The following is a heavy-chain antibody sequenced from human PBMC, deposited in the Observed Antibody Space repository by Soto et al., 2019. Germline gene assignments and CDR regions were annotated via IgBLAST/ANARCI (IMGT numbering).Heavy chain of an antibody. CDR2: ISGSGGST. Sequence: EVQLLESGGGLVQPGGSLRLSCAASGFTFSSYAMSWVRQAPGKGLEWVSAISGSGGSTYYADSVKGRFTLSRDNSKNTLYLQMNSLRAEDTAVYYCAKQLWFGELYFDYWGQGTLVTVSS. CDR3: AKQLWFGELYFDY. D-gene: IGHD3-10*01. J-gene: IGHJ4*02. V-gene: IGHV3-23*01. CDR1: GFTFSSYA.